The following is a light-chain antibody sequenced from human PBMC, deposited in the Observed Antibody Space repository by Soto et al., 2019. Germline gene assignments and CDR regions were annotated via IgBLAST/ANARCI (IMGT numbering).Light chain of an antibody. CDR1: QTISSH. Sequence: DIQMTQSPSSLSASVGDRVIITCRASQTISSHLNWYQQKPGKAPNLLVYAASSLQSGVPSRFTGSGSGTDFTLTISSLQPEDFATYFCQQSYTTPITFGQGTQL. CDR3: QQSYTTPIT. CDR2: AAS. V-gene: IGKV1-39*01. J-gene: IGKJ5*01.